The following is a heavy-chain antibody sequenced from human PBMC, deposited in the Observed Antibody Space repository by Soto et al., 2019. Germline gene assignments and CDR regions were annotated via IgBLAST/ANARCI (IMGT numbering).Heavy chain of an antibody. V-gene: IGHV3-33*08. Sequence: GGSLRLSCAASGFTFSSYGMHWVRQAPGKGLEWVAVIWYDGSNKYYADSVKGRFTISRDNSKNTLYLQMNSLRAEDTGVYYCARDRGIAAAGTLYFQHWGQGTLVTVSS. CDR1: GFTFSSYG. D-gene: IGHD6-13*01. CDR3: ARDRGIAAAGTLYFQH. CDR2: IWYDGSNK. J-gene: IGHJ1*01.